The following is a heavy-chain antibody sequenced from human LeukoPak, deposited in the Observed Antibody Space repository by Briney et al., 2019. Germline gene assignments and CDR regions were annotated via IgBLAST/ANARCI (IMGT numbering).Heavy chain of an antibody. V-gene: IGHV1-2*02. D-gene: IGHD6-13*01. J-gene: IGHJ6*02. Sequence: ASVKVSCTASGYTFTGYYMHWVRQAPGQGLEWMGWINPNSGGTNYAQKFQGRVTMTRDTSISTAYMELSRLRSDDTAVYYCARDQGAGTDRFWMNYYYGMDVWGQGTTVTVSS. CDR2: INPNSGGT. CDR1: GYTFTGYY. CDR3: ARDQGAGTDRFWMNYYYGMDV.